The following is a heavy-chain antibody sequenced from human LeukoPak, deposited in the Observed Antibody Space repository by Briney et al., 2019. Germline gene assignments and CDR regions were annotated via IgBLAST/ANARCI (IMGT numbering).Heavy chain of an antibody. V-gene: IGHV3-30*01. CDR1: GSTFSSYA. J-gene: IGHJ4*02. CDR2: ISYDGSNK. Sequence: GGSLRLSCAASGSTFSSYAMHWVRQAPGKGLEWVAVISYDGSNKYYADSVKGRFTISRDNSKNTLYLQMNSLGAEDTAVYYCARDEGYCSSTSCYPDYWGQGTLVTVSS. CDR3: ARDEGYCSSTSCYPDY. D-gene: IGHD2-2*01.